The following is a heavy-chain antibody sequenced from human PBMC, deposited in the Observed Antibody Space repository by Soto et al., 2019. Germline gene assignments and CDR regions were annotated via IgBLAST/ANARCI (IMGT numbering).Heavy chain of an antibody. CDR3: AKRGHSTSWYWFDP. CDR2: ISGSGGST. D-gene: IGHD6-13*01. Sequence: GGSLRLSCAASAFTFTNDAMSWVRQAPGKGLELVSSISGSGGSTYYADSVQGRFTISRDNSNNTLYLQMDSLRAEDTAVYFCAKRGHSTSWYWFDPWGQGTQVTVSS. V-gene: IGHV3-23*01. J-gene: IGHJ5*02. CDR1: AFTFTNDA.